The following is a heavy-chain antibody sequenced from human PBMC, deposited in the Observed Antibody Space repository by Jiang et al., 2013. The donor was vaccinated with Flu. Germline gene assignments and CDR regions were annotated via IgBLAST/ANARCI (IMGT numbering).Heavy chain of an antibody. V-gene: IGHV4-61*01. Sequence: GLLKPSETLSLTCTVSGGSVSSGRYYWSWLRQPPGKGLEWIGYIYYSGTTNYNPSLKSRVTISKDTSKNKFSLKLSSVTAADTAFYYCARDSCSGTTCSGIDSWGQG. CDR1: GGSVSSGRYY. CDR3: ARDSCSGTTCSGIDS. CDR2: IYYSGTT. D-gene: IGHD2-2*01. J-gene: IGHJ4*02.